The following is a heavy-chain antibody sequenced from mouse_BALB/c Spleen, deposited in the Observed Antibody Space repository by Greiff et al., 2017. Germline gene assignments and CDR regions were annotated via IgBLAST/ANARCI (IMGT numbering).Heavy chain of an antibody. Sequence: EVKLVESGGGLVKPGGSLKLSCAASGFTFSDYYMYWVRQTPVKRLEWVATISEGGSYTYYPDSVTGRFTISRDNAKNNLYLQMSSLKSEDTAMYYCARAGGDYGNYGDFDYWGQGTTLTVSS. D-gene: IGHD2-1*01. J-gene: IGHJ2*01. CDR2: ISEGGSYT. CDR1: GFTFSDYY. V-gene: IGHV5-4*02. CDR3: ARAGGDYGNYGDFDY.